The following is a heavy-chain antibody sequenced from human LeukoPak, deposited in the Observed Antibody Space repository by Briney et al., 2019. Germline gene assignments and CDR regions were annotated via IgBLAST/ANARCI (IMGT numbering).Heavy chain of an antibody. J-gene: IGHJ6*03. CDR2: INPNSGGT. D-gene: IGHD2-2*01. CDR3: ARVARIPTFYYMDV. CDR1: GYTFTGYY. V-gene: IGHV1-2*02. Sequence: GASVRVSCKASGYTFTGYYMHWVRQAPGQGLEWMGWINPNSGGTNYAQKFQGRVTMTRDTSISTAYMELSRLRSDDTAVYYCARVARIPTFYYMDVWGKGTTVTISS.